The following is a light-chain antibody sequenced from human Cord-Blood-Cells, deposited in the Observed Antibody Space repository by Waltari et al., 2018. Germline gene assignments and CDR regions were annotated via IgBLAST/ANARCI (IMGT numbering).Light chain of an antibody. V-gene: IGKV5-2*01. Sequence: ETPPTPSPAFISTTPGDKLNISCKASQDIDNDMNWYQQKPGEAAICIIHAATTLVPGIPSRFSGSGYGTEFTLTINNMQSEDSAYYYCLQHDSYPYTFGQGTKLEIK. CDR3: LQHDSYPYT. J-gene: IGKJ2*01. CDR1: QDIDND. CDR2: AAT.